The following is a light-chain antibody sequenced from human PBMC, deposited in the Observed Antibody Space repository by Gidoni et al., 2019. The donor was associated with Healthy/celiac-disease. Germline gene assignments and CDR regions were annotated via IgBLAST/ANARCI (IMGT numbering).Light chain of an antibody. CDR2: GAS. CDR1: QSVSSN. Sequence: EIVMTQPPATLSVSPGERATLSCRASQSVSSNLAWYQQKPGQAPRLLIYGASTRATGIPARFSGSGSGTEFTPTISSLQSEDFAVYYCQQYNNWPRTFGQGTKVEIK. V-gene: IGKV3-15*01. CDR3: QQYNNWPRT. J-gene: IGKJ1*01.